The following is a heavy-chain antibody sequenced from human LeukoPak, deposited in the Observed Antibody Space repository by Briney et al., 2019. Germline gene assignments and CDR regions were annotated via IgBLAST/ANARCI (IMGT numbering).Heavy chain of an antibody. CDR1: GGTFSSYA. J-gene: IGHJ4*02. V-gene: IGHV1-69*13. Sequence: ASVKVSCKASGGTFSSYAISWVRQAPGQGLEWMGGIIPIFGTANYAQKFQGRVTITADEPTSTAYMELSSLRSEDTAVYYCARERYYGSGSYFPFYFDYWGQGALVTVSS. CDR2: IIPIFGTA. D-gene: IGHD3-10*01. CDR3: ARERYYGSGSYFPFYFDY.